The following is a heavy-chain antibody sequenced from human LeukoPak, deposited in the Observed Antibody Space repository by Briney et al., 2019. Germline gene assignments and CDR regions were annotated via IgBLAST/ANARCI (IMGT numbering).Heavy chain of an antibody. Sequence: SVKVSCKASGGTFSSYAISWVRQAPGQGLEWMGGIIPIFGTANYAQKFQGRVTITADESTSTAYMELSSLRSEDTAVYYCARGYCSSTSCQGAFDIWGQGTMVTVPS. D-gene: IGHD2-2*01. V-gene: IGHV1-69*13. CDR2: IIPIFGTA. J-gene: IGHJ3*02. CDR3: ARGYCSSTSCQGAFDI. CDR1: GGTFSSYA.